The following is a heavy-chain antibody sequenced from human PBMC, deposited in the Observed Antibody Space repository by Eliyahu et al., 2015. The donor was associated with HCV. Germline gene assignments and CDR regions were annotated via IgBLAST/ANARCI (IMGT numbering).Heavy chain of an antibody. Sequence: QVQLQESGPGLVKPSETLSLTCTVSGGSISSYYWSWIRQPPGKGLEWIGYIYYSGSTNYNPSLKSRVTISVDTSKNQFSLKLSSVTAADTAVYYCARHSSALWFGELWGFDYWGQGTLVTVSS. D-gene: IGHD3-10*01. CDR3: ARHSSALWFGELWGFDY. CDR2: IYYSGST. J-gene: IGHJ4*02. V-gene: IGHV4-59*08. CDR1: GGSISSYY.